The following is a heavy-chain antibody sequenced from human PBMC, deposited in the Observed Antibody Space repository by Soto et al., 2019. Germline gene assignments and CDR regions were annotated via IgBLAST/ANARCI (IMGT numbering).Heavy chain of an antibody. CDR3: ARRQISPPTRGAASARGGMDV. V-gene: IGHV3-33*01. CDR1: GFNFNNYG. CDR2: IWNDGNGY. D-gene: IGHD6-13*01. Sequence: QVQLVESGGGVVQPGRSLRLSCAASGFNFNNYGMHWVRQAPGKGLAWVAVIWNDGNGYYYANSVKGRFTISRDNSKNTLYLQMSSLRAEDTDVYYCARRQISPPTRGAASARGGMDVWGQGTTVTVSS. J-gene: IGHJ6*02.